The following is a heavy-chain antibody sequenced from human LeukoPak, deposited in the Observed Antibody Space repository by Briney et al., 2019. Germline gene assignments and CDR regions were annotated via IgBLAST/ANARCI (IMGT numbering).Heavy chain of an antibody. J-gene: IGHJ6*03. CDR1: GYTFTSYY. D-gene: IGHD1/OR15-1a*01. CDR3: ARVRREMKRSLGRTTEYSYYYYMDV. CDR2: INPSGGST. V-gene: IGHV1-46*01. Sequence: ASVKVSCKASGYTFTSYYMHWVRQAPGQGLEWMGIINPSGGSTSYAQKFQGRVTMTRDMSTSTVYMELSSLRAEDTAVYYCARVRREMKRSLGRTTEYSYYYYMDVWGKGTTVTVSS.